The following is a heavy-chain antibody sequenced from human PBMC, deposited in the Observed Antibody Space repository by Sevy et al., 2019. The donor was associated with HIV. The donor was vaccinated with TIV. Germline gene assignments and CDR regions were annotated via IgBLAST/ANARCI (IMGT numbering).Heavy chain of an antibody. D-gene: IGHD6-6*01. Sequence: GGSLRLSCAASGFVVSKNYMSWVRQAPGKGLEWVSVIDSGGNAYYADSVKGRVTISRDNSKNTVYLQMNGLRAEDTAVYYCARDSASSGVDYWGQGTLVTVSS. J-gene: IGHJ4*02. CDR3: ARDSASSGVDY. V-gene: IGHV3-53*01. CDR1: GFVVSKNY. CDR2: IDSGGNA.